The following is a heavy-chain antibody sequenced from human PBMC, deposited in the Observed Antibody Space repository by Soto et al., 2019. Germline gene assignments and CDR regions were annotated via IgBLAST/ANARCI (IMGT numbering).Heavy chain of an antibody. Sequence: QVTLKESGPVLVKPTETLTLTCTVSGFPLSNARMGVSWIRQPPGKALEWLAHIFSNDEKSYSTSLKSRLTISKDTSKSQVVLTMTKMDPVDTATYYCARTGDFWWFDPWGQGTLVTVSS. CDR1: GFPLSNARMG. CDR3: ARTGDFWWFDP. CDR2: IFSNDEK. D-gene: IGHD3-3*01. V-gene: IGHV2-26*01. J-gene: IGHJ5*02.